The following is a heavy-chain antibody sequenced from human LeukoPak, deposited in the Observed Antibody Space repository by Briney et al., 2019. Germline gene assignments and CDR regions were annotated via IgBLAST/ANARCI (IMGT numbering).Heavy chain of an antibody. CDR1: GFTVSSNY. V-gene: IGHV3-53*01. J-gene: IGHJ4*02. CDR3: ASAYYGSGSYYKIFDY. Sequence: GGPLRLSCAASGFTVSSNYMSWVRQAPGKGLEWVSVIYSGGSTYYADSVKGRFTISRDNSKSTLYLQMNSLRAEDTAVYYCASAYYGSGSYYKIFDYWGQGTLVTDSS. D-gene: IGHD3-10*01. CDR2: IYSGGST.